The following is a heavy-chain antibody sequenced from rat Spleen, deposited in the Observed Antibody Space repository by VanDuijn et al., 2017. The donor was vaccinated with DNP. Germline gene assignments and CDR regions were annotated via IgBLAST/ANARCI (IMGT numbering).Heavy chain of an antibody. V-gene: IGHV5-7*01. CDR2: ISYDGSST. J-gene: IGHJ2*01. CDR3: AKPDY. Sequence: EVQLVESGGGLVQPGRSLKLSCAASGFTFSDFNMAWVRQAPRKGLEWVATISYDGSSTDYRDSVKGRFTVSRDNAKNTLYLQMDSLRSEDTATYFCAKPDYWGQGVMVTVSS. CDR1: GFTFSDFN.